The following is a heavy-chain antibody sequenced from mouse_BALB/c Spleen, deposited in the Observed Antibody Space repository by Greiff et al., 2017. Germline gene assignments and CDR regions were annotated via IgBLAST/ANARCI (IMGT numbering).Heavy chain of an antibody. CDR2: INPYNDGT. CDR1: GYTFTSYV. D-gene: IGHD2-14*01. CDR3: ARNYYRPTGFAY. V-gene: IGHV1-14*01. J-gene: IGHJ3*01. Sequence: EVKLMESGPELVKPGASVKMSCKASGYTFTSYVMHWVKQKPGQGLEWIGYINPYNDGTKYNEKFKGKATLTSDKSSSTAYMELSSLTSEDSAVYYCARNYYRPTGFAYWGQGTLVTVSA.